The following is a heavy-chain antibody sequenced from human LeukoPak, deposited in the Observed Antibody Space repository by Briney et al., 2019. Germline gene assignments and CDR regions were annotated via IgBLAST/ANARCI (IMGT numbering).Heavy chain of an antibody. D-gene: IGHD3-10*01. CDR3: ARVAEVRGVKLYYFDY. V-gene: IGHV1-8*01. J-gene: IGHJ4*02. CDR2: MNPNSGNT. CDR1: GYTFTSYD. Sequence: GASVKVSCKASGYTFTSYDINWVRQATGQGLEWMGWMNPNSGNTGYAQKFQGRVTMTRNTSISTAYMELSSLRSEDTAVYYCARVAEVRGVKLYYFDYWGQGTLVTVSS.